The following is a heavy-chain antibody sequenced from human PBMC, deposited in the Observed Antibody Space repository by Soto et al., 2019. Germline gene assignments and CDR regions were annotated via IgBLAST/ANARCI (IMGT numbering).Heavy chain of an antibody. D-gene: IGHD3-10*01. CDR2: IIPIAAIA. V-gene: IGHV1-69*02. J-gene: IGHJ5*02. CDR3: ARGATIVRGAPSWFDP. Sequence: QVQLVQSGAEVKKPGSSVKVSCKASGGTFSRYTINWVRQAPGQGLEWMGRIIPIAAIANYTQKFQGRVTSTADKAATTAYRAQRSLRTDDTAVYYGARGATIVRGAPSWFDPWGQGTLVTVSS. CDR1: GGTFSRYT.